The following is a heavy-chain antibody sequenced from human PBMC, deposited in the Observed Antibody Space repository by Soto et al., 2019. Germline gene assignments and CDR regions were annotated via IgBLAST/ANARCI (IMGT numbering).Heavy chain of an antibody. J-gene: IGHJ4*02. CDR2: ISGSGGST. CDR3: AKDREDVVVVAATLFDY. Sequence: EVQLLESGGGLVQPGGSLRLSCAASGFTFSSYAMSWVRQAPGKGLEWVSAISGSGGSTYYADSVKGRFTISRDNSKNTLYLQMNSLRAEDTAVYYCAKDREDVVVVAATLFDYWGQGTLVTVFS. D-gene: IGHD2-15*01. V-gene: IGHV3-23*01. CDR1: GFTFSSYA.